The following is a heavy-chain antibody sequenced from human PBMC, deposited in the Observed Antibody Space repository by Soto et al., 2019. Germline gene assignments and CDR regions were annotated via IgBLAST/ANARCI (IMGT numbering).Heavy chain of an antibody. V-gene: IGHV1-69*01. Sequence: VQLVQSGAEVKKPGSSVKVSCKASGGTFSSYAISWVRQAPGQGLEWMGGIIPIFGTANYAQKFQGRVTITADESTSTAYMELSSLRSEDTAVYYCARGETAYYDFWSGYAGFDYWGQGTLVTVSS. CDR1: GGTFSSYA. CDR2: IIPIFGTA. D-gene: IGHD3-3*01. J-gene: IGHJ4*02. CDR3: ARGETAYYDFWSGYAGFDY.